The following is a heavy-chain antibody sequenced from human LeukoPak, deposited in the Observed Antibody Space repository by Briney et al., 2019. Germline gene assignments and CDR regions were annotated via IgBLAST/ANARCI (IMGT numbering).Heavy chain of an antibody. CDR3: AKVDYWSPENYFDS. CDR1: GFTFTSYA. J-gene: IGHJ4*02. Sequence: PGRSLRLSCAASGFTFTSYAMHWVRQAPGKGLEWVAVISYDGSKRYYADADSVKGRFTISRDNSQNTVFLQMNSLRVEDTAVYYCAKVDYWSPENYFDSWGQGTLVTVSS. V-gene: IGHV3-30-3*01. CDR2: ISYDGSKR. D-gene: IGHD1-1*01.